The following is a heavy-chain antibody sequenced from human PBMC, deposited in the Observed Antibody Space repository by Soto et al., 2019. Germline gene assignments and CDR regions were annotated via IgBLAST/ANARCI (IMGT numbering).Heavy chain of an antibody. CDR3: ARVSGQLWLVGAYDY. V-gene: IGHV3-30-3*01. CDR2: ISYDGSNK. CDR1: GFTFSSYA. J-gene: IGHJ4*02. Sequence: QVQLVESGGDVVQPGTSLRLSCAASGFTFSSYAMHWVRQAPGKGLEWVAVISYDGSNKYYADSVKGRFTISRDNSKDTLYLQMNSLRAEDTAVYYCARVSGQLWLVGAYDYWGQGTLVTVSS. D-gene: IGHD1-26*01.